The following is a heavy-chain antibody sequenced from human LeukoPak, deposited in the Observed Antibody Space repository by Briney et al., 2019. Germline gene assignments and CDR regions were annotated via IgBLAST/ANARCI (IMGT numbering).Heavy chain of an antibody. J-gene: IGHJ6*03. V-gene: IGHV4-59*01. CDR2: IYYSGST. D-gene: IGHD2-2*01. Sequence: PSETLSLTCTVSGGSISSYYWSWIRQPPGKGLEWTGYIYYSGSTNYNPSLKSRVTISVDTSKNQFSLKLSSVTAADTAVYYCARGKSSTSYYYYYYYMDVWGKGTTVTISS. CDR1: GGSISSYY. CDR3: ARGKSSTSYYYYYYYMDV.